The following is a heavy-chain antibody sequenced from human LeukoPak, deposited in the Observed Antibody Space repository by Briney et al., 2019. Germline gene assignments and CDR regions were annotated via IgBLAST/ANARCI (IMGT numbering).Heavy chain of an antibody. CDR3: ARDKGYCSTTICYPFDA. CDR2: ISTYNDNT. J-gene: IGHJ4*02. Sequence: GASVKVSCKASGYSFTSYGINWVRQAPGQGLEWMGLISTYNDNTNYAQKLQDRVTMTTDTSTGTAYMELRSLRSDDTAVYYCARDKGYCSTTICYPFDAWGQGGLVTVCS. D-gene: IGHD2-2*01. CDR1: GYSFTSYG. V-gene: IGHV1-18*01.